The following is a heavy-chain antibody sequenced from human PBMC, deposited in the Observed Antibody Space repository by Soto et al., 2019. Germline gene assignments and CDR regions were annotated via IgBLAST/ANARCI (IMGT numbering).Heavy chain of an antibody. CDR3: ARDSRLLRFLDGRNGMDV. CDR1: VGTFSSYA. J-gene: IGHJ6*02. Sequence: QVQLVQSGAEVKKHGSSVKVACKASVGTFSSYAISWVRLAPGQGLEWMRGIIPIFGTANYAQKCQGIVTITADKSPSTAYIELSSRRSEDTAVYYCARDSRLLRFLDGRNGMDVWGQGTTVTVSS. CDR2: IIPIFGTA. V-gene: IGHV1-69*06. D-gene: IGHD3-3*01.